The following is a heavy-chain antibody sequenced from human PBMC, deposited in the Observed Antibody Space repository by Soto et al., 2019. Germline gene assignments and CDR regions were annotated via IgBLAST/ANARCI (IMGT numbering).Heavy chain of an antibody. Sequence: GGSLRLSCAASGFTFGNAWMNWVGQGPGKGLEWVGRIKSKTDGGTTDYAAPVKGRFTISRDDSKNTLYLQMNSLKTEDTAVYYCTTDRYAVSGDSYYHYYRLAVWGQRTTVIVSS. CDR1: GFTFGNAW. V-gene: IGHV3-15*07. J-gene: IGHJ6*02. CDR2: IKSKTDGGTT. D-gene: IGHD2-21*02. CDR3: TTDRYAVSGDSYYHYYRLAV.